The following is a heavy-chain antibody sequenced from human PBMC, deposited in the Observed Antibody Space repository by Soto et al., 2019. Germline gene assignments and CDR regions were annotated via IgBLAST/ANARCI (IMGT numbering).Heavy chain of an antibody. CDR2: ISGSGGST. J-gene: IGHJ5*02. D-gene: IGHD3-10*01. Sequence: EVQLLESGGGLVQPGGSLRLSCAASGFTFSSYAMSWVRQAPGKGLEWVSAISGSGGSTYYADSGKGRFTISRDNSKNTLYLQMNSLRAEDTAVYYCAKDKRFGELFANNWFDPWGQGTLVTVSS. V-gene: IGHV3-23*01. CDR3: AKDKRFGELFANNWFDP. CDR1: GFTFSSYA.